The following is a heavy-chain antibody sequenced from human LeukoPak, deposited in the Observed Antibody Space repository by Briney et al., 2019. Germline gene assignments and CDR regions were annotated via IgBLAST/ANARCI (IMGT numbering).Heavy chain of an antibody. J-gene: IGHJ4*02. D-gene: IGHD3-10*01. CDR2: INPNSGGT. CDR1: GYTFTGYY. CDR3: AYGSGSYYQPPFDY. Sequence: ASVKVSCKASGYTFTGYYMHWVRQAPGQGPEWMGWINPNSGGTNYAQKFQGRVTMTRDTSISTAYMELSRLRSDDTAVYYCAYGSGSYYQPPFDYWGQGTLVTVSS. V-gene: IGHV1-2*02.